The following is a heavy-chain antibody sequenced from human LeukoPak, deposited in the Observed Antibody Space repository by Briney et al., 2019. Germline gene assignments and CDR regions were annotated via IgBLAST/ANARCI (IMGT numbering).Heavy chain of an antibody. J-gene: IGHJ4*02. D-gene: IGHD1-26*01. Sequence: GGSLRLSCAASGFTVSSNYMSWVRQAPGKGLEWVSVIYSGGSTYYADSVKGRFTISRDNSKNTLYLQMNSPRAEDTAVYYCTTDLELLAHYWGQGTLVTVSS. CDR1: GFTVSSNY. CDR3: TTDLELLAHY. CDR2: IYSGGST. V-gene: IGHV3-66*01.